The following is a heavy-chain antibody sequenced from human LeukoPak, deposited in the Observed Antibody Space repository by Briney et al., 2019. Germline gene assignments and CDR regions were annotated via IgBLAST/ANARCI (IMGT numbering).Heavy chain of an antibody. CDR2: ISAYKGNT. CDR1: GYTFTSYG. J-gene: IGHJ5*02. D-gene: IGHD3-10*01. V-gene: IGHV1-18*01. CDR3: ARALPGGFDP. Sequence: ASVKVSCKXSGYTFTSYGISWVPQAPGQGLERMGGISAYKGNTNYAQKLQGRVTMTTDTSTSTAYMELRSLRSADTAAYYCARALPGGFDPWGQGTLVTVSS.